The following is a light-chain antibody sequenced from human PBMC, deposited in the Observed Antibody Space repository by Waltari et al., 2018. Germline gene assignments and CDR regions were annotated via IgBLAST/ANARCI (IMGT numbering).Light chain of an antibody. CDR1: TDNVGSNA. CDR3: STWDSGLSVVV. J-gene: IGLJ2*01. V-gene: IGLV1-44*01. Sequence: QSALTQETSVSGTVGQTVTLSCTGNTDNVGSNAVGWHQPISHGSPKTLMFGNSLPSGVPDRCSGSKSGTTASLTISGLQAEDEAEYYCSTWDSGLSVVVFGGGTKL. CDR2: GNS.